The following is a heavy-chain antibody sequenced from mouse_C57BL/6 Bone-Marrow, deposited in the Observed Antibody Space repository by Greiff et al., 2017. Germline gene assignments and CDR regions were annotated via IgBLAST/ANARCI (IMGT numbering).Heavy chain of an antibody. V-gene: IGHV1-69*01. CDR1: GYTFTSYW. D-gene: IGHD1-1*02. Sequence: KQPGAELVMPGASVKLSCKASGYTFTSYWMHWVKQRPGQGLEWIGEIDPSDSYTNYNQKFKGKSTLTVDKSSSTAYMQLSSLTSEDSAVYYCARRWEMDYWGQGTSVTVSS. J-gene: IGHJ4*01. CDR3: ARRWEMDY. CDR2: IDPSDSYT.